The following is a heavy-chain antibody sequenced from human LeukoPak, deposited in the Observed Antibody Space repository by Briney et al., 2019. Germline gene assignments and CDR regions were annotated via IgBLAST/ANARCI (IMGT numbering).Heavy chain of an antibody. J-gene: IGHJ6*03. Sequence: ASVKVSCKASGYTFTSHYMHWVRQAPGQGLEWMGGIIPIFGTANYAQKFQGRVTITADKSTSTAYMELSSLRSEDTAVYYCARPHQQDYGTTYYYYYYYMDVWGKGTTVTVSS. CDR1: GYTFTSHY. D-gene: IGHD1-1*01. CDR2: IIPIFGTA. CDR3: ARPHQQDYGTTYYYYYYYMDV. V-gene: IGHV1-69*06.